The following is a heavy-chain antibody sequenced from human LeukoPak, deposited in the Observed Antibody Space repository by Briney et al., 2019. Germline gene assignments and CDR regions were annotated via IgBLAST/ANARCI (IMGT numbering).Heavy chain of an antibody. CDR2: ISSSGSSI. CDR3: ARGRAGYSSSWGI. Sequence: GGSLRLSCVASRFSFSSYEMNWVRQAPGKGLEWLSYISSSGSSIFYADSVKGRFTISRDNAKNSLYLQMNRLRAEDTAVYYCARGRAGYSSSWGIWGQGTMVTVSS. D-gene: IGHD6-13*01. J-gene: IGHJ3*02. V-gene: IGHV3-48*03. CDR1: RFSFSSYE.